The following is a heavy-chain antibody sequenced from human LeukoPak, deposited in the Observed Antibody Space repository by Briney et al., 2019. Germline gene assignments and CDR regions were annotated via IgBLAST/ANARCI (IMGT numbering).Heavy chain of an antibody. Sequence: ASVKVSCKTSGYTFTSYGISWVRRAPGQGLEWMGWISAYNGDTNYAQKFQGRVTMTTDTSTSTAYMELRSLRSDDTAVYYCARGSTTTPRGSWFDPWGQGTLVTVSS. J-gene: IGHJ5*02. V-gene: IGHV1-18*01. CDR1: GYTFTSYG. CDR3: ARGSTTTPRGSWFDP. CDR2: ISAYNGDT. D-gene: IGHD1-26*01.